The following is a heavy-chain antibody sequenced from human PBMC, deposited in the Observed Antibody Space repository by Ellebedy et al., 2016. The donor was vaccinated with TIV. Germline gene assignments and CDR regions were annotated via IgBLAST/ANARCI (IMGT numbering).Heavy chain of an antibody. CDR1: GFTFNFYS. J-gene: IGHJ3*02. Sequence: GESLKISXAASGFTFNFYSMNWVRQAAGKGLEWISYIVGTGTTTYYADSVKGRFTISRDDAKNSLYLHMNSLRDEDTAAYYCARRGNYLGDAFDIWGQGAMVIVSS. V-gene: IGHV3-48*02. CDR2: IVGTGTTT. D-gene: IGHD1-26*01. CDR3: ARRGNYLGDAFDI.